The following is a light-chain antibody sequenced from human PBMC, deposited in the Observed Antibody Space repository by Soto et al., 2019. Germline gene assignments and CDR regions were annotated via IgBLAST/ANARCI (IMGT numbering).Light chain of an antibody. CDR2: DAS. CDR3: QQRSDWPIT. Sequence: EIVLTQSPGTLSLSPGQRATLSCGASQAIGSYLAWYQQKPGQAPRVLIYDASNRATGVPARFSGSGAGTDFTLTISSLEPEDFAIYYCQQRSDWPITFGQGTRLEIK. J-gene: IGKJ5*01. CDR1: QAIGSY. V-gene: IGKV3-11*01.